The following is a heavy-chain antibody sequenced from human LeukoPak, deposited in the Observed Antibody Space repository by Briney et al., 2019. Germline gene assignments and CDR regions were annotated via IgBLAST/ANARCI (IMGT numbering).Heavy chain of an antibody. J-gene: IGHJ6*03. CDR3: ARVRGAARPSRSRYDYYMDV. V-gene: IGHV4-39*07. CDR1: GDSISSSSSY. Sequence: KTSETLSLTCTVSGDSISSSSSYWGWIRQPPGKGLEWIGSIYYSGSTYYNPSLKSRVTISVDTSKNQFSLKLSSVTAADTAVYYCARVRGAARPSRSRYDYYMDVWGKGTTVTVSS. D-gene: IGHD6-6*01. CDR2: IYYSGST.